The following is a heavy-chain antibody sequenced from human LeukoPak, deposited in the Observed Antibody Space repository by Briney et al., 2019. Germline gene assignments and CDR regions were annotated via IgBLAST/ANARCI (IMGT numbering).Heavy chain of an antibody. CDR3: ARSPREYYYDSSGYYYYYYMDV. CDR1: GYTFTSYD. J-gene: IGHJ6*03. D-gene: IGHD3-22*01. CDR2: MNPNSGNT. Sequence: ASVKVSCKASGYTFTSYDINWVRQATGQGLEWMGWMNPNSGNTGYAQKFQGRVTITRNTSISTAYMELSSLRSEDTAVYYCARSPREYYYDSSGYYYYYYMDVWGQGTLVTVSS. V-gene: IGHV1-8*03.